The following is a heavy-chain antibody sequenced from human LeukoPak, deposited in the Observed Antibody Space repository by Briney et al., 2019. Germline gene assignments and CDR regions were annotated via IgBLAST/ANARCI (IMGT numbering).Heavy chain of an antibody. D-gene: IGHD6-13*01. CDR3: ARVASSSSWSYYFDY. J-gene: IGHJ4*02. Sequence: PGGSLRLSCAASGFTFSSYEMNWVRQAPGKGLEWVSYICSSGSTIYYADSVKGRFTISRDNAKNSLYLQMNSLRAEDTAVYYCARVASSSSWSYYFDYWGQGTLVTVSS. V-gene: IGHV3-48*03. CDR2: ICSSGSTI. CDR1: GFTFSSYE.